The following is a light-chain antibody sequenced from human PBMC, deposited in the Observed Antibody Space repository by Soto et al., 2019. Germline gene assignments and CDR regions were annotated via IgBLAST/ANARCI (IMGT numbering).Light chain of an antibody. V-gene: IGLV1-40*01. J-gene: IGLJ2*01. CDR2: GNR. CDR1: SSNLGAGYD. Sequence: QSVLTQPPSVSGAPGQRVTLSCTGNSSNLGAGYDVHWYQQLPGAAPKLVIFGNRNRPSGVPERFSGSKSGTSASLAITGLQAEDEADYYCSSYAGSNVLFGGGTKVTVL. CDR3: SSYAGSNVL.